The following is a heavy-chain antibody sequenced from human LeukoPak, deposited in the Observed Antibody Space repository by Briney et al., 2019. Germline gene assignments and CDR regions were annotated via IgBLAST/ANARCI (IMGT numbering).Heavy chain of an antibody. CDR3: ARGCSSTSCYQDY. D-gene: IGHD2-2*01. Sequence: GGSLSLSCAASGFPFISYEMNWVRQAPGKGLEWVSYISSSGSTIYYADSVKGRFTISRDNAKNSLYLQMNSLRAEDTAVYYCARGCSSTSCYQDYWGQGTLVTVSS. CDR1: GFPFISYE. J-gene: IGHJ4*02. CDR2: ISSSGSTI. V-gene: IGHV3-48*03.